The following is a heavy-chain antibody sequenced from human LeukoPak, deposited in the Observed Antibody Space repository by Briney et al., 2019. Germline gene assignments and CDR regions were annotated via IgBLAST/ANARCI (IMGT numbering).Heavy chain of an antibody. V-gene: IGHV3-21*01. D-gene: IGHD3-16*02. Sequence: GGSLRLSCAAPGFTFSSYSMNWVRQAPGKGLEWVSSISSSSSYIYYADSAKGRFTISRDNAKNSLYLQMNSLRAEDTAVYYCASLRDFGGVIVNPFYWGQGTLVTVSS. CDR1: GFTFSSYS. CDR3: ASLRDFGGVIVNPFY. J-gene: IGHJ4*02. CDR2: ISSSSSYI.